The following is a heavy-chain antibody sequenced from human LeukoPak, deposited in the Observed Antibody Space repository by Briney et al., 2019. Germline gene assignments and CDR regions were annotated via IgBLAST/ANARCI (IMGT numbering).Heavy chain of an antibody. CDR2: IYSTGST. CDR1: GGSISSYY. D-gene: IGHD3-22*01. Sequence: SETLSLTCTVSGGSISSYYWNWIRRSAGKGLEWIGRIYSTGSTNYNPSLKSRVTMSVDTSKNQFSLKLNSVTAADTAVYYCAREGYSDTLDYYANFDHWGQGTLVTVSS. CDR3: AREGYSDTLDYYANFDH. V-gene: IGHV4-4*07. J-gene: IGHJ4*02.